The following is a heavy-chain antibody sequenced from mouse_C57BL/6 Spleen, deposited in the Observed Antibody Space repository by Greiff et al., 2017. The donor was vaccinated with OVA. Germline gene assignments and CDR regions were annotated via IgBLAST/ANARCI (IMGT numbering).Heavy chain of an antibody. CDR2: IYPGDGDT. Sequence: VKLQESGAELVKPGASVKISCKASGYAFSSYWMNWVKQRPGKGLEWIGQIYPGDGDTNYNGKFKGKATLTADKSSSTAYMQLSSLTSEDSAVYFCARGGSSHWYFDVWGTGTTVTVSS. J-gene: IGHJ1*03. D-gene: IGHD1-1*01. CDR3: ARGGSSHWYFDV. CDR1: GYAFSSYW. V-gene: IGHV1-80*01.